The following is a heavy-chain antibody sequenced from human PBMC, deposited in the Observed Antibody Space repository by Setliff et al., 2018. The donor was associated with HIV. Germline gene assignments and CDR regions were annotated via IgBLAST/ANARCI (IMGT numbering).Heavy chain of an antibody. Sequence: SVKVSCKSSGGSFNTYAINWVRQAPGQGLEWMGGIISTFDKANYAQKFHGRLTITADDSTRTVYMELNSLGSGDTAVYYCARGGVRGYSYGEAFDIWGQGTLVTVS. CDR3: ARGGVRGYSYGEAFDI. CDR1: GGSFNTYA. D-gene: IGHD5-18*01. J-gene: IGHJ3*02. V-gene: IGHV1-69*13. CDR2: IISTFDKA.